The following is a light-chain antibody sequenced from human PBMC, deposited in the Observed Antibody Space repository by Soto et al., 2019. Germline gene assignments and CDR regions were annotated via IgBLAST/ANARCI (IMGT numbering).Light chain of an antibody. Sequence: QSVLTQPPPVSGAPGQRVTISCTGSSSNIGAGYDVHWYQQLPGTAPKLLIYGNSNRPSGVPDRFSGSKSGTSASLAITGLQAEDEADYYCQSYDSSLSGSSFGTGT. V-gene: IGLV1-40*01. CDR2: GNS. J-gene: IGLJ1*01. CDR3: QSYDSSLSGSS. CDR1: SSNIGAGYD.